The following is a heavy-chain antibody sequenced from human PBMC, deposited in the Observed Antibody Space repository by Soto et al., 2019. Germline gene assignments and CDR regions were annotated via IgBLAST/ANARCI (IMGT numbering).Heavy chain of an antibody. CDR1: GFTFSSYA. J-gene: IGHJ4*02. CDR2: ISGSGGST. CDR3: AKDPSTGYQLLSYYFDY. V-gene: IGHV3-23*01. Sequence: EVQLLESGGGLVQPGGSLRLSCAASGFTFSSYAMSWVRQAPGKGLEWVSAISGSGGSTYYADSVKGRFTISRDNSKNTLYLQMNSLRAEDTAVYYCAKDPSTGYQLLSYYFDYWGQGTLVTVSS. D-gene: IGHD2-2*01.